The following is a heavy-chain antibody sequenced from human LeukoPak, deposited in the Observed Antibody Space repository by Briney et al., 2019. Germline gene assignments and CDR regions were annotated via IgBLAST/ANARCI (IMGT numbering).Heavy chain of an antibody. CDR1: GGSISSYY. D-gene: IGHD3-22*01. CDR2: IYYSGST. V-gene: IGHV4-59*01. CDR3: ARAFVVDSSEKPEIHFDY. J-gene: IGHJ4*02. Sequence: SETLSLTCTVSGGSISSYYWSWIRQPPGKGLEWIGYIYYSGSTNYNPSLKSRVTISVDTPKNQFSLKLSSVTAADTAVYYCARAFVVDSSEKPEIHFDYWGQGTLVTVSS.